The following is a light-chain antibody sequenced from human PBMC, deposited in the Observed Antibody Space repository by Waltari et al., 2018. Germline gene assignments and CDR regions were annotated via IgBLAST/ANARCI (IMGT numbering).Light chain of an antibody. CDR3: CSYAGAYTFV. CDR1: INDVGVEVY. Sequence: QSALTQPHSVSASPGQSVTIPCSGSINDVGVEVYASWYQQLPGKAPKLILYDVGKRPSGVPSRFSGSKYGTTASLTISGLQTDDEATYYCCSYAGAYTFVFGGGTKLTVL. V-gene: IGLV2-11*01. CDR2: DVG. J-gene: IGLJ3*02.